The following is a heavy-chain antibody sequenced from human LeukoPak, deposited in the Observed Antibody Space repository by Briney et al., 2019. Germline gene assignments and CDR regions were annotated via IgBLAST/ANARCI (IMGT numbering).Heavy chain of an antibody. V-gene: IGHV4-59*01. J-gene: IGHJ3*02. CDR1: GGSISSYY. CDR2: IYYSGST. CDR3: ARGHVPASDAFDI. Sequence: SETLSLTCTVSGGSISSYYWSWIRQPPGKGLEWIGYIYYSGSTNYNPSLKSRVTISVDTSKNQFSLKLSSVTAADTAVHYCARGHVPASDAFDIWGQGTMVTVSS. D-gene: IGHD2-2*01.